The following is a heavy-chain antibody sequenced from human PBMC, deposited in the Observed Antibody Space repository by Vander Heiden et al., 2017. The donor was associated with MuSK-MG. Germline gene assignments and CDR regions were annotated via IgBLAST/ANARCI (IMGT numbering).Heavy chain of an antibody. Sequence: QVQLVQSGAEVKKPGSSVKVSCKASGGTFSSYAIRWVRQAPGQGLEWMGGIIPIFGTANYAQKFQGRVTITADESTSTAYMELSSLRSEDTAVYYCAREGTYYYDSSWWRYYYYGMDVWGQGTTVTVSS. V-gene: IGHV1-69*01. J-gene: IGHJ6*02. CDR3: AREGTYYYDSSWWRYYYYGMDV. D-gene: IGHD3-22*01. CDR2: IIPIFGTA. CDR1: GGTFSSYA.